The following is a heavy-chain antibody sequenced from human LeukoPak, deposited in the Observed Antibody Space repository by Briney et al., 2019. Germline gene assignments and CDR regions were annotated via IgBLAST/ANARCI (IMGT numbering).Heavy chain of an antibody. V-gene: IGHV1-2*02. D-gene: IGHD2-15*01. Sequence: ASVKVSCKASGYTFSAYYVHWVRQAPGRGLEWMGCNNPNGATDYAQKFQGRVTMTRDTSISTAYMDLSSLRSDDTAVYYCARDEAASRDNALDMWGLGTMVTVSS. CDR1: GYTFSAYY. CDR2: NNPNGAT. J-gene: IGHJ3*02. CDR3: ARDEAASRDNALDM.